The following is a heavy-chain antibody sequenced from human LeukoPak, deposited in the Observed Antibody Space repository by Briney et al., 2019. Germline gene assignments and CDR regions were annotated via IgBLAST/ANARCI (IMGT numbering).Heavy chain of an antibody. CDR3: ARALLYAFDI. Sequence: ETLSLTCAVYGGSFSGYYWSWVRQAPGKGLEWVSVIYSGGSTYYADSVKGRFTISRDNSKNTLYLQMNSLRAEDTAVYYCARALLYAFDIWGQGTLVTVSS. D-gene: IGHD2/OR15-2a*01. V-gene: IGHV3-66*01. J-gene: IGHJ4*02. CDR1: GGSFSGYY. CDR2: IYSGGST.